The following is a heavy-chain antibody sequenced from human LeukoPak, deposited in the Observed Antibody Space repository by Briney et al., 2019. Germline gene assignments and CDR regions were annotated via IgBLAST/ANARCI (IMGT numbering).Heavy chain of an antibody. CDR3: AKDEKALTGYYFDY. V-gene: IGHV3-23*01. CDR2: ISGSGGST. Sequence: GGSLRLSCAASGFTFSSYAMSWVRQAPGKGLEWVPAISGSGGSTYYADSVKGRFTISRDNSKNTLYLQMNSLRAEDTAVYYCAKDEKALTGYYFDYWGQGTLVTVSS. J-gene: IGHJ4*02. D-gene: IGHD7-27*01. CDR1: GFTFSSYA.